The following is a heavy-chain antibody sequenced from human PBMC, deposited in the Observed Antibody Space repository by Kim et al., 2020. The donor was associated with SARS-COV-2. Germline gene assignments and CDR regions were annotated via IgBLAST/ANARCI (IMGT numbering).Heavy chain of an antibody. J-gene: IGHJ4*02. CDR3: ARGLAAAGIGFDY. D-gene: IGHD6-13*01. V-gene: IGHV4-34*01. Sequence: SNPSLKRRVTISVDTSKNQFSLKLSSVTAADTAVYYCARGLAAAGIGFDYWGQGTLVTVSS.